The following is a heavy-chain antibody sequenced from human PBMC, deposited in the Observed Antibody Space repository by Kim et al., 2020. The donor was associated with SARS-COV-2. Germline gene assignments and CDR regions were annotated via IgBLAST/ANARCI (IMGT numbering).Heavy chain of an antibody. Sequence: GGSLRLSCAASGFTVSSNYMSWVRQAPGKGLAWVSVIYSGGRTYYADYVKDRLSITTDNSTNTPYFQKNSLRAPDAAAFYCARIGGCCSLFDALDFCG. D-gene: IGHD2-15*01. CDR2: IYSGGRT. J-gene: IGHJ3*01. V-gene: IGHV3-53*01. CDR1: GFTVSSNY. CDR3: ARIGGCCSLFDALDF.